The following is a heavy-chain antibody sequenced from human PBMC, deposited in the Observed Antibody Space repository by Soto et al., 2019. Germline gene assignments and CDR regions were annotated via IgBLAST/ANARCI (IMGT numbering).Heavy chain of an antibody. D-gene: IGHD4-17*01. CDR2: ISYTGST. Sequence: SETLSLTCTVSGGSVSDSSYYCTWVRQTPGKGLEWIGYISYTGSTNYNPSLRSRLRISVDTSKNQFSLQLSSVTAADTAVYYCARDLGDYPYYFDYWGQGTLVTVS. J-gene: IGHJ4*02. CDR1: GGSVSDSSYY. V-gene: IGHV4-61*01. CDR3: ARDLGDYPYYFDY.